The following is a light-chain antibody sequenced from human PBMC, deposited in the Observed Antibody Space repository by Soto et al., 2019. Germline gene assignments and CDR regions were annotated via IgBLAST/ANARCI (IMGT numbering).Light chain of an antibody. Sequence: QSALTQPPSASGSPGQSVTISCTGTSSDVGGYNYVSWYQQNPGKVPKLMIYEVNKRPSEVPDRFSGSKSGNTASLTVSGLQAEDEADYYCTSYAGGNNVFGTGTKVTVL. CDR3: TSYAGGNNV. CDR1: SSDVGGYNY. CDR2: EVN. J-gene: IGLJ1*01. V-gene: IGLV2-8*01.